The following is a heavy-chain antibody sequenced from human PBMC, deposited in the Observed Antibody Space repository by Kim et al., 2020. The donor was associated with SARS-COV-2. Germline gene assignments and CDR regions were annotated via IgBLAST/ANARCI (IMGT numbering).Heavy chain of an antibody. CDR1: GLTLSGSA. J-gene: IGHJ3*02. V-gene: IGHV3-73*01. CDR3: ARGPPYSESYWDAFDI. CDR2: IRSKSNSYET. Sequence: GGSLRLSCAASGLTLSGSAMHWVRQASGTGLEWVGRIRSKSNSYETAYAASVEGRFTISRDDSKNTAYLQMNSLKTEDTAVYYCARGPPYSESYWDAFDIWGPGTMVTVSP. D-gene: IGHD1-26*01.